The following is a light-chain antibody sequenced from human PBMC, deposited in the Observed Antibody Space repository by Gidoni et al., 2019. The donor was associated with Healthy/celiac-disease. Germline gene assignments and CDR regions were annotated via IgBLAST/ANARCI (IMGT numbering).Light chain of an antibody. CDR2: GAS. CDR1: QSVNNN. Sequence: EIVMTQSPATLSVSPGERATLSCRASQSVNNNFAWYQQKPGQAPRLLIYGASTRAAGIPARFTGSGSGAEFTLTISSLRSEDFAVYYCQQYNNWPPRTFGQGTKVEIK. J-gene: IGKJ1*01. CDR3: QQYNNWPPRT. V-gene: IGKV3-15*01.